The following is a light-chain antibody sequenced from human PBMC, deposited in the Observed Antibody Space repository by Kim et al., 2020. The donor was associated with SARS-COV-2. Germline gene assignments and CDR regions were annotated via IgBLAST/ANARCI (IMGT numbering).Light chain of an antibody. V-gene: IGKV4-1*01. CDR1: QSVLYTSSNKNY. J-gene: IGKJ4*01. CDR2: WAS. CDR3: QQYYSTPLT. Sequence: ATINCKSSQSVLYTSSNKNYLACYQQKPGQPPHLLIYWASARESGVPDRFSGSGSGTDFTLTISSLQAEDVAVYYCQQYYSTPLTFGGGTKVDIK.